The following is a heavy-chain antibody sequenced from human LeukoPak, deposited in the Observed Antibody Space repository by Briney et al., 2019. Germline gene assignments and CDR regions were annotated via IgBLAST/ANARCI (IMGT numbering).Heavy chain of an antibody. Sequence: GGSLRLSCAASGFTVSSNYMSWARQAPGKGLEWVSVIYSGGSTYYADSVKGRFTISRDNSKNTLYLQMNSLRAENTAVYYCASLYYYDSSGYLYYFDYWGQGTLVTVSS. CDR3: ASLYYYDSSGYLYYFDY. CDR1: GFTVSSNY. D-gene: IGHD3-22*01. V-gene: IGHV3-53*01. CDR2: IYSGGST. J-gene: IGHJ4*02.